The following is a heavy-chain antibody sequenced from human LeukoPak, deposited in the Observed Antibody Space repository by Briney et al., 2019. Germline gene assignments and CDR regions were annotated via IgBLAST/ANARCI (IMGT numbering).Heavy chain of an antibody. CDR2: INHSGST. CDR1: GGSFSGYY. CDR3: ARDSSGYWYYFDY. V-gene: IGHV4-34*01. Sequence: SETLSLTCAVYGGSFSGYYWSWIRQPPGKGLEWIGEINHSGSTYYNPSLKSRVTISVDTSKNQFSLKLSSVTAADTAVYYCARDSSGYWYYFDYWGQGTLVTVSS. J-gene: IGHJ4*02. D-gene: IGHD3-22*01.